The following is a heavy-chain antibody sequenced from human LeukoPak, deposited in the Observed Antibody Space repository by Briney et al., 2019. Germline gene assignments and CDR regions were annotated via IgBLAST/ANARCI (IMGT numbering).Heavy chain of an antibody. CDR3: ARRDYYGSGSYNWFDP. D-gene: IGHD3-10*01. J-gene: IGHJ5*02. CDR2: IYPGDSDT. Sequence: GESLKISCKGSGYSFTSYWIGWVRQMPGKGLEWMGIIYPGDSDTRYSPSFQGQVTISADKSISTAYLQWSSLKASDTAMYYCARRDYYGSGSYNWFDPWSQGTLVTVSS. CDR1: GYSFTSYW. V-gene: IGHV5-51*01.